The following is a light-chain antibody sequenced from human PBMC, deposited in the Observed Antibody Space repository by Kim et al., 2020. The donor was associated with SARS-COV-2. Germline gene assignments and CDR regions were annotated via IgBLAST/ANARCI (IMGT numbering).Light chain of an antibody. V-gene: IGLV3-1*01. CDR3: QAWDNSAGV. CDR2: QDS. CDR1: GLGNKY. Sequence: SGSPGQTASITCSGDGLGNKYASWYQQRSGQSPVLVIYQDSKRPSGIPERFSGSNSGNTATLTISGTQAMDEADYYCQAWDNSAGVFGTGTKVTVL. J-gene: IGLJ1*01.